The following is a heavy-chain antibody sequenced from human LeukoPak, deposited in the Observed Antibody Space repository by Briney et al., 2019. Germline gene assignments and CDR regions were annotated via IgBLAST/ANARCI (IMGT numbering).Heavy chain of an antibody. V-gene: IGHV3-9*01. D-gene: IGHD5-12*01. CDR3: AKDIVGGYSGYELATGWWFDP. CDR1: GFTLDDYA. CDR2: ISWSGGDI. J-gene: IGHJ5*02. Sequence: GGSLRLSCAVSGFTLDDYAMHWVRQAPGKGLEWVSGISWSGGDIGYADSVKGRFTISRDNAKNALYLQMNSLRAEDTAFYYCAKDIVGGYSGYELATGWWFDPRGQGTLVIVSS.